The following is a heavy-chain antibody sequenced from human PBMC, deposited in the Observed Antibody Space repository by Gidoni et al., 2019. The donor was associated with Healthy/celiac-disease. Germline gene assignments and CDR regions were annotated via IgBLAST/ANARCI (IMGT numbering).Heavy chain of an antibody. D-gene: IGHD3-22*01. V-gene: IGHV3-23*01. CDR2: ISGSGGST. Sequence: EVQLLESGGGLVQPGGSLRLSCAASVFTFSSSSMSWVRQAPGKGLEWGSAISGSGGSTYYADSVKGRFTISRDNSNNTLYLQMNSLRAEDTAVYYCAKAYETDYYDSSGYYGLDYWGQGTLVTVSS. CDR3: AKAYETDYYDSSGYYGLDY. J-gene: IGHJ4*02. CDR1: VFTFSSSS.